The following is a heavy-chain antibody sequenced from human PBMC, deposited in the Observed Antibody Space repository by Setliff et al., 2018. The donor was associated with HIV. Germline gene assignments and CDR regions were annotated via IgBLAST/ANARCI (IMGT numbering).Heavy chain of an antibody. D-gene: IGHD6-19*01. CDR3: ARRGYSSGYFDY. CDR1: GASISGSDYY. J-gene: IGHJ4*02. CDR2: IYYSGSA. Sequence: SETLSLTCSVFGASISGSDYYWGWIRQLPEKGLEWIGSIYYSGSAYHNPSLKSRVAMSVDTAKKQFSLKLTSVTAADTAVYYCARRGYSSGYFDYWGQGMLVTVSS. V-gene: IGHV4-39*01.